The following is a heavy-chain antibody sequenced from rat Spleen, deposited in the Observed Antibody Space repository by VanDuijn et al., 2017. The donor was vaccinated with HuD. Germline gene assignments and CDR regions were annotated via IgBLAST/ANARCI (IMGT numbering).Heavy chain of an antibody. CDR2: MWSGGST. V-gene: IGHV2S63*01. Sequence: EVQLRESGPGLVQPSQTLSLTCTVSGFSLTDYSVHWVRQPPGKGLEWMGVMWSGGSTAYNSAPKSRLSISRDTSKSQVFLKMNSLQTEDTAIYYCTRAGVTIAALDYWGQGVMVTVSS. CDR1: GFSLTDYS. D-gene: IGHD1-2*01. J-gene: IGHJ2*01. CDR3: TRAGVTIAALDY.